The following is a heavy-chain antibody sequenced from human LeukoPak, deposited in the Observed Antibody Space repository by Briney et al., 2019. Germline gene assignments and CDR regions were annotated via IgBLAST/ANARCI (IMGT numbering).Heavy chain of an antibody. Sequence: SETLSLTCAVYGGSFSGYYGSWIRQPPGKGLEWIGEIIHSGSTNYNPSLKSRVTISVDTSKNQFSLKLSSVTAADTAVYYCARALGEPEGSWGQGTLVTVSS. V-gene: IGHV4-34*12. CDR1: GGSFSGYY. J-gene: IGHJ5*02. D-gene: IGHD1-26*01. CDR3: ARALGEPEGS. CDR2: IIHSGST.